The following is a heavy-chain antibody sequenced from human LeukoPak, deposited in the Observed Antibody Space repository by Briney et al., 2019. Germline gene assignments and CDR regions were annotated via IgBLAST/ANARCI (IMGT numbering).Heavy chain of an antibody. CDR2: IYYSGST. D-gene: IGHD6-13*01. V-gene: IGHV4-59*08. CDR3: ARVAIAAAGIGAFDI. J-gene: IGHJ3*02. Sequence: KPSETLSLTCTVSGGSISSYYWSWIRQPPGKGLEWIGYIYYSGSTYYNPSLKSRVTISVDTSKNQFSLKLSSVTAADTAVYYCARVAIAAAGIGAFDIWGQGTMVTVSS. CDR1: GGSISSYY.